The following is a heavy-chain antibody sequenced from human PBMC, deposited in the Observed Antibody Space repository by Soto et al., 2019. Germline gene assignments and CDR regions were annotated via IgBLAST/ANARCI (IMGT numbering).Heavy chain of an antibody. J-gene: IGHJ3*02. Sequence: SETLSLTCAVYGGSFSGYYWSWIRQPPGKGLEWIGEINHSGSTNYNPSLKSRVTISVDTSKNQFSLKLSSVTAADTAVYYCARGGLYCSGGSCYPNDAFDIWGQGTMVTVSS. CDR1: GGSFSGYY. D-gene: IGHD2-15*01. CDR2: INHSGST. V-gene: IGHV4-34*01. CDR3: ARGGLYCSGGSCYPNDAFDI.